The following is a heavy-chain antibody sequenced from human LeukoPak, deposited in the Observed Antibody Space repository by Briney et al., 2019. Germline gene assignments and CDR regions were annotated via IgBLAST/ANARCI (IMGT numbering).Heavy chain of an antibody. CDR3: AIGRVTPGWFDP. Sequence: ASVKVSCKASGYTFTRYDINWVRQATGQGLEWMGWMNPNSGNTGYAQKFQGRVTITRNTSISTAYMELSSLRSENTAVYYCAIGRVTPGWFDPWGQGTLVTVSS. CDR1: GYTFTRYD. J-gene: IGHJ5*02. CDR2: MNPNSGNT. V-gene: IGHV1-8*03. D-gene: IGHD2-21*02.